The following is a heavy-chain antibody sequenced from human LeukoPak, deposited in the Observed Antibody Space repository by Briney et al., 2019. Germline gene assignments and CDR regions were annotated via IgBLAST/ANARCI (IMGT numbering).Heavy chain of an antibody. J-gene: IGHJ4*02. CDR2: ISSSDTYI. CDR3: ARETHDTYYYDSEQRFDY. Sequence: GGSLRLSCAASGFTFSSYSMNWVRQAPGKGLEWVSSISSSDTYIYHADSVKGRFTISRDNAKNSLYLQMNSLRSEDTAVYYCARETHDTYYYDSEQRFDYWGQGTLVTVSS. V-gene: IGHV3-21*04. D-gene: IGHD3-22*01. CDR1: GFTFSSYS.